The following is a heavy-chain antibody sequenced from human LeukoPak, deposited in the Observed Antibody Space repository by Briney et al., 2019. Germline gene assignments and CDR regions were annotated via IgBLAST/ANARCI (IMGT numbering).Heavy chain of an antibody. CDR1: GFTFSSYG. J-gene: IGHJ4*02. D-gene: IGHD3-22*01. CDR2: IRYDGSNK. Sequence: GGSLRLSCAASGFTFSSYGMHWVRQAPGKGLEWVAFIRYDGSNKYYADSVKGRFTISRDNSKNTLYLQMNSLRAEDTAVYYCAKDGDGEYYYDSSGYCVYWGQGTLVTVSS. CDR3: AKDGDGEYYYDSSGYCVY. V-gene: IGHV3-30*02.